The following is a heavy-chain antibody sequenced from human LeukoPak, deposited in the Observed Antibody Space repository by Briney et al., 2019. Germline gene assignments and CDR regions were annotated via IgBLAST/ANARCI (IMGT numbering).Heavy chain of an antibody. CDR1: GYTFTNYW. CDR3: AISGGGGINPQTYGAIDV. CDR2: IYPGDSDT. J-gene: IGHJ6*02. V-gene: IGHV5-51*01. D-gene: IGHD3-16*01. Sequence: GESLKISCKSSGYTFTNYWLGWVRQMPGKGLEWMGIIYPGDSDTKYSPSFQGQVTISADKSISTAYLQWTSLKASDTAMYYCAISGGGGINPQTYGAIDVWGQGTTVTVSS.